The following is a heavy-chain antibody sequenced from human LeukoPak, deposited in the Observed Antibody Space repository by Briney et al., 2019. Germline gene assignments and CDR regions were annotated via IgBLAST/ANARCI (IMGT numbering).Heavy chain of an antibody. V-gene: IGHV4-59*11. CDR3: ASSSSWVPYFDY. CDR1: GGSISSHY. CDR2: IYYSGST. D-gene: IGHD6-13*01. J-gene: IGHJ4*02. Sequence: SETLSLTCAVYGGSISSHYWSWIRQPPGEGLEWIGYIYYSGSTNYNPSLKSRVTISVDTSKNQFSLKLSSVTAADTAVYYCASSSSWVPYFDYWGQGTLVTVSS.